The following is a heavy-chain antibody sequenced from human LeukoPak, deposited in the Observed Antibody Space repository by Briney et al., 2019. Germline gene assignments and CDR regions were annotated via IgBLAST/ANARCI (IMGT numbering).Heavy chain of an antibody. D-gene: IGHD3-22*01. CDR1: GFTFSNAW. CDR2: IRSKTDGGTT. V-gene: IGHV3-15*07. Sequence: GGSLRLSCAASGFTFSNAWMNWVRQAPGKGLEWVGRIRSKTDGGTTDYAAPVKGRFTISRDDSKNTLYLQMNSLKTEDTAVYYCTTEFQSYDSSGYYYLEYAFDIWGQGTMVTVSS. CDR3: TTEFQSYDSSGYYYLEYAFDI. J-gene: IGHJ3*02.